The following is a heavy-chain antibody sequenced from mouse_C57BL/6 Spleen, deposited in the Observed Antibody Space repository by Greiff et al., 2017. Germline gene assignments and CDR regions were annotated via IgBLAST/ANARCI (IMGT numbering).Heavy chain of an antibody. V-gene: IGHV5-9-1*02. Sequence: EVMLVESGEGLVKPGGSLKLSCAASGFTFSSYAMSWVRQTPEKRLEWVAYISSGGDYIYYADTVKGRFTISRDNARNTLYLQMSSLKSEDTAMYYCTRDPIYYGNGDAMDYWGQGTSVTVSS. CDR2: ISSGGDYI. J-gene: IGHJ4*01. D-gene: IGHD2-1*01. CDR1: GFTFSSYA. CDR3: TRDPIYYGNGDAMDY.